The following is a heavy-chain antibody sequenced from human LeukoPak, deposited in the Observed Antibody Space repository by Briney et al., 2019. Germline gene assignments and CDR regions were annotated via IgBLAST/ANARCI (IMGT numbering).Heavy chain of an antibody. CDR1: GFTFSSYA. CDR2: ISDSGGST. CDR3: AKSGTAMVRDHFDY. J-gene: IGHJ4*02. V-gene: IGHV3-23*01. D-gene: IGHD5-18*01. Sequence: GGSLRLSCAASGFTFSSYAMSWVRQAPGKGLEWVSAISDSGGSTYYADSVKGRFTIPRDNSKNTLYPQMNSLRAEDTAVYYCAKSGTAMVRDHFDYWGQGTLVTVSS.